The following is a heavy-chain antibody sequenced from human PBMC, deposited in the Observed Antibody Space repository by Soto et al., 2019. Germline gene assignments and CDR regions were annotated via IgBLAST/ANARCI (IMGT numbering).Heavy chain of an antibody. V-gene: IGHV3-30*03. J-gene: IGHJ4*02. CDR1: GVIFISYG. D-gene: IGHD3-3*01. CDR3: ARRGITIFGVVFTQIDY. CDR2: ISYDGSNK. Sequence: GGSLRHSCAASGVIFISYGMHWVRQAPGKGLEWVAVISYDGSNKYYADPVKGRFTISRDNSKNTLYLQMNSLRAEDTAVYYCARRGITIFGVVFTQIDYWGQGTLVTVSS.